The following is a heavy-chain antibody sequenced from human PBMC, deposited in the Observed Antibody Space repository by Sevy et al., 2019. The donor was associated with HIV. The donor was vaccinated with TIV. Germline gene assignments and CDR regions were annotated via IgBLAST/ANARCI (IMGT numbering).Heavy chain of an antibody. Sequence: SETLSLTCAVFGETFVGHYWTWIRQTPGKGLEWIGEINHRGTANYNPSLMSRVTISVDTSYKQFSLRLNSMTAADTAVYYYAKTATVTISALDSWGRGTLVTVSS. CDR3: AKTATVTISALDS. D-gene: IGHD4-17*01. V-gene: IGHV4-34*08. J-gene: IGHJ4*02. CDR2: INHRGTA. CDR1: GETFVGHY.